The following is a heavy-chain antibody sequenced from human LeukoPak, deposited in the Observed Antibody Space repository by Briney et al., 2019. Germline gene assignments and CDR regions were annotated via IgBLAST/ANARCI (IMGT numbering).Heavy chain of an antibody. CDR3: ARRYSSSWFNWFDP. Sequence: SETLSLTCTVSGGSISSSSYYWGWIRQPPGKGLEWIGSIYYSGSTYYNPSLKSRVTISVDTSKNQFSLKLSSVTAADTAVYYCARRYSSSWFNWFDPWGQGTLVTVSS. CDR1: GGSISSSSYY. CDR2: IYYSGST. J-gene: IGHJ5*02. D-gene: IGHD6-13*01. V-gene: IGHV4-39*07.